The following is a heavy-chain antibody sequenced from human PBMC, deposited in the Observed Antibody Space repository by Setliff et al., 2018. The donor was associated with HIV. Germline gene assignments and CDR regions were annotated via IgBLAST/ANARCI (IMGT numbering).Heavy chain of an antibody. D-gene: IGHD5-12*01. CDR2: INQSGGI. CDR3: ATASGYDLFMGAFDI. Sequence: SETLSLTCAVSGGSFSGYYWSWIRQPPGKGLEWIGEINQSGGINYNPSLKSRVTISIYTFKNQFSMKLYSVTAADTAVYYCATASGYDLFMGAFDIWGQGTMVTVSS. J-gene: IGHJ3*02. V-gene: IGHV4-34*01. CDR1: GGSFSGYY.